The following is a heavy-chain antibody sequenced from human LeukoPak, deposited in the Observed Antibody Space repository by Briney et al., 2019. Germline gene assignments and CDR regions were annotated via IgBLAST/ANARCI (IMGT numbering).Heavy chain of an antibody. Sequence: SVKVSCKASGGTFSSYAISWVRQAPGQGLEWMGRIIPILGIANYAQKFQGRVTITADKSTSTAYMELSSLRSEDTAVYYCARDPSDGRGSWYRITYNWFDPWGQGTLVTVSS. J-gene: IGHJ5*02. CDR1: GGTFSSYA. V-gene: IGHV1-69*04. CDR2: IIPILGIA. CDR3: ARDPSDGRGSWYRITYNWFDP. D-gene: IGHD6-13*01.